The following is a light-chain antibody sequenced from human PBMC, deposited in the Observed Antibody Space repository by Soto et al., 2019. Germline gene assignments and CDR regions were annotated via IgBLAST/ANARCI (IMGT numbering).Light chain of an antibody. CDR1: SSVVGGYNY. V-gene: IGLV2-14*01. Sequence: QSALTQPASVSGSPGQSITISCTGTSSVVGGYNYVSWYQQHPGKAPKLMTYDVSNRPSGVSNRFSGSKSGNTASLTISGLQAEDEADYYCSSYTSSSTRVFGGGTKVTVL. CDR2: DVS. J-gene: IGLJ2*01. CDR3: SSYTSSSTRV.